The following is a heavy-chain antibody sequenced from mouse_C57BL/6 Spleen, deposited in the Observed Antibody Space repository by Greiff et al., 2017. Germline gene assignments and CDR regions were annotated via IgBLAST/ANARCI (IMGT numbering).Heavy chain of an antibody. J-gene: IGHJ2*01. D-gene: IGHD1-1*01. CDR1: GYTFTSYW. CDR2: INPSSGYT. CDR3: ARRGTVVATDYIDY. V-gene: IGHV1-7*01. Sequence: QVQLQQSGAELAKPGASVKLSCKASGYTFTSYWMHWVKQRPGRGLEWIGYINPSSGYTKYNKKFKYKAPLTADKSSSTAYMQRCSLTYEDSAVYYCARRGTVVATDYIDYWGQGTTLTVSS.